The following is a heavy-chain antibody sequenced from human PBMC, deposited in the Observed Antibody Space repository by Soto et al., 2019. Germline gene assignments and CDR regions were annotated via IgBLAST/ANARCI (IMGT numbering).Heavy chain of an antibody. D-gene: IGHD6-13*01. Sequence: SETLSLTCAVSGYSISSGYYWGWIRQPPGKGLEWIGSIYHSGSTYYNPSLKSRVTISVDTSKNQFSLKLSSVTAADTAVYYCARGLYSSSWSGYYYYYGMDVWGQGTTATVSS. V-gene: IGHV4-38-2*01. CDR3: ARGLYSSSWSGYYYYYGMDV. J-gene: IGHJ6*02. CDR2: IYHSGST. CDR1: GYSISSGYY.